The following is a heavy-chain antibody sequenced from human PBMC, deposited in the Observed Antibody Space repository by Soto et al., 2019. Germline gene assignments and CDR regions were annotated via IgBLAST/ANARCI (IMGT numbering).Heavy chain of an antibody. CDR3: AERLYSYGSSPFDY. Sequence: GASVKVSCKASGGTFSSYAISWVRQAPGQGLECMGGIIPIFGTANYAQKFQGRVTITAXXXXSXXXMXLXXLRXEXTAVYYCAERLYSYGSSPFDYWGQGTLVTVSS. J-gene: IGHJ4*02. V-gene: IGHV1-69*06. CDR1: GGTFSSYA. D-gene: IGHD5-18*01. CDR2: IIPIFGTA.